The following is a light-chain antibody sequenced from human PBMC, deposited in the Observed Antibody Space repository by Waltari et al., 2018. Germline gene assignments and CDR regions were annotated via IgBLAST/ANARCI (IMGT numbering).Light chain of an antibody. J-gene: IGKJ2*01. Sequence: DIVMTQSPDSLTVSLGERATINCKSSQNILYSSNNKNYLAWYQQKPGQPPKLLIYWASTRESGVPDRFSGSGSGTDFTLTISSPQAEDVAVYYCHQYYSAPFAFGQGTKLEIK. CDR3: HQYYSAPFA. CDR2: WAS. V-gene: IGKV4-1*01. CDR1: QNILYSSNNKNY.